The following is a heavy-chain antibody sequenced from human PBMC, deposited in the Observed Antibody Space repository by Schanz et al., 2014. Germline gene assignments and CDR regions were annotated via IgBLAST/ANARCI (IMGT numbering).Heavy chain of an antibody. J-gene: IGHJ5*02. V-gene: IGHV1-18*01. D-gene: IGHD2-2*01. CDR3: ARDRRRYCSTASCLHDNWFDP. CDR1: GYTFTSHG. CDR2: ITAYNGDT. Sequence: QAQLMQSGPELKRPGASVKVSCKASGYTFTSHGISWVRQAPGQGLEWMGWITAYNGDTNYALKLQGRVTMTTDTSTGTAYMELRSLRSDDTAVYYCARDRRRYCSTASCLHDNWFDPWGQGTLVIVSS.